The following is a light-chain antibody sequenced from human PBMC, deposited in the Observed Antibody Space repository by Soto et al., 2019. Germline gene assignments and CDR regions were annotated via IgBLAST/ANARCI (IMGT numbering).Light chain of an antibody. CDR1: SSDVGGYKY. V-gene: IGLV2-14*01. CDR3: TSYTSSSTYV. CDR2: EVN. Sequence: QSALTQPASVSGSPGPSITISCTGTSSDVGGYKYVSWYQQHPGKVPKLVIYEVNNRPSGVSNRFSGSKSGNTASLTISGLQAEDEADYYCTSYTSSSTYVFGTGTKVTVL. J-gene: IGLJ1*01.